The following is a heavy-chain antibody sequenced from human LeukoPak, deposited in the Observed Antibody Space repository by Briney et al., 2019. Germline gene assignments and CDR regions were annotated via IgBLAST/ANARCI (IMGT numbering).Heavy chain of an antibody. V-gene: IGHV3-23*01. CDR3: AKQLDHQQLPATGY. D-gene: IGHD3-9*01. J-gene: IGHJ4*02. CDR2: IGDSGYST. CDR1: GFTFSTYA. Sequence: GGSLKLSCAASGFTFSTYALSRVRQAPGEGLEWVSTIGDSGYSTYYADSVKGRFTISRDNSKNALYLQMNSLRAEDTAVYFCAKQLDHQQLPATGYWGQGTLVTASS.